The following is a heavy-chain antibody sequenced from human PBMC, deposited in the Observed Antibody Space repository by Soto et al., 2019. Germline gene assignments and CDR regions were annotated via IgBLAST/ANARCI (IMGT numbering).Heavy chain of an antibody. J-gene: IGHJ4*02. D-gene: IGHD3-3*01. V-gene: IGHV3-30*18. CDR1: GFTFSSYG. CDR3: AKGIPPFGVVLRATPGDY. Sequence: GGSLRLSCAASGFTFSSYGMHWVRQAPGKGLEWVAVISYDGSNKYYADSVKGRFTISRDNSKNTLYLQMNSLRAEDTAVYYCAKGIPPFGVVLRATPGDYWGQGTLVTVS. CDR2: ISYDGSNK.